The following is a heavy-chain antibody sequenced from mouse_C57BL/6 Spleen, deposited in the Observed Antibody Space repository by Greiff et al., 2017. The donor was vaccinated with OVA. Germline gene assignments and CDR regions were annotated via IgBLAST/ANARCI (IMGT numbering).Heavy chain of an antibody. CDR3: ARDGYDGYYFDY. V-gene: IGHV5-4*01. J-gene: IGHJ2*01. CDR1: GFTFSSYA. CDR2: ISDGGSYT. Sequence: EVMLVESGGGLVKPGGSLKLSCAASGFTFSSYAMSWVRQTPEKRLEWVATISDGGSYTYYPDNVKGRFTISRDNAKNNLYLQMSHLKSEDTAMYYCARDGYDGYYFDYWGQGTTLTVSS. D-gene: IGHD2-3*01.